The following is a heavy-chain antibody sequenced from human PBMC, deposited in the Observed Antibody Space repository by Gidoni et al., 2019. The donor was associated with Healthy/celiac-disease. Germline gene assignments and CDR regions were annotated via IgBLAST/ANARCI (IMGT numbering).Heavy chain of an antibody. D-gene: IGHD4-17*01. CDR3: ASSTRVTRGFDY. V-gene: IGHV4-39*01. Sequence: SGGSISSSSYYWGWIRQPPGKGLEWIGSIYYSGSTYYNPSLKSRVTISVDTSKNQFSLKLSSVTAADTAVYYCASSTRVTRGFDYWGQGTLVTVSS. CDR2: IYYSGST. CDR1: GGSISSSSYY. J-gene: IGHJ4*02.